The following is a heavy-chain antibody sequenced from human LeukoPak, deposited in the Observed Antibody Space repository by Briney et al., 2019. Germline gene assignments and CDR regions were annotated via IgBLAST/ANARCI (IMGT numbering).Heavy chain of an antibody. Sequence: GGSLRLSCAASGFTFSDYYITWIRQAPGKGLEWVSYISSSGSTIYYTDSVKGRFTISRDNAKNSLYLQMNSLRAEDTAVFYCARGLATIPFDYWGQGTLVTVSS. V-gene: IGHV3-11*04. CDR2: ISSSGSTI. J-gene: IGHJ4*02. CDR1: GFTFSDYY. D-gene: IGHD5-24*01. CDR3: ARGLATIPFDY.